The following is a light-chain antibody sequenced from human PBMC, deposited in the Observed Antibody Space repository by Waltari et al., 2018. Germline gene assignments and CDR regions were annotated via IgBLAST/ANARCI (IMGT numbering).Light chain of an antibody. CDR3: QKYESLPAT. CDR1: QSISRY. CDR2: EAS. V-gene: IGKV3-20*01. Sequence: SCRASQSISRYLAWYQQKPGQAPRLLIYEASRRATGTPDRFSGSGSGTGFSLTISRLEPEDFAVYYCQKYESLPATFGQGTKVEIK. J-gene: IGKJ1*01.